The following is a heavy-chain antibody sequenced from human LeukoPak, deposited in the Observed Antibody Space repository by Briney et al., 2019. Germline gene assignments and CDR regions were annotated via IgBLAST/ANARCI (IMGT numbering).Heavy chain of an antibody. V-gene: IGHV3-73*01. Sequence: GGSLRLSCAASGFTFSGSAMHWVRQASGKGLEWVGRIRSKANSYATAYAASVKGRFTISRDDSKNTLYLQMNSLKTEDTAVYYCTAPRYYYDSSGYHPWGQGTLVTVSS. CDR1: GFTFSGSA. CDR2: IRSKANSYAT. D-gene: IGHD3-22*01. CDR3: TAPRYYYDSSGYHP. J-gene: IGHJ5*02.